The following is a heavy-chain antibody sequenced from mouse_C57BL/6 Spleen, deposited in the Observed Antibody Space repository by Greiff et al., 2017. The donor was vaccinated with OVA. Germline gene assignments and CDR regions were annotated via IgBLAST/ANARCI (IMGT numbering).Heavy chain of an antibody. J-gene: IGHJ4*01. CDR2: IYPRSGNT. V-gene: IGHV1-81*01. CDR1: GYTFTSYG. CDR3: ARKGIGYAMDY. Sequence: VQLQESGAELARPGASVKLSCKASGYTFTSYGISWVKQRTGQGLEWIGEIYPRSGNTYYNEKFKGKATLTADKSSSTAYMELRSLTSEDSAVYFCARKGIGYAMDYWGQGTSVTVSS.